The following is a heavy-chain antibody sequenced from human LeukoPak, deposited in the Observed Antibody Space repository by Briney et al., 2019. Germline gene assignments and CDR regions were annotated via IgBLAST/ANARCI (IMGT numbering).Heavy chain of an antibody. CDR1: GFIFSSYS. CDR2: ISSSSSYI. CDR3: ARDPSYCGGDCYSDY. V-gene: IGHV3-21*01. Sequence: GGSLRLSCAASGFIFSSYSMNWVRQAPGKGLESVSSISSSSSYIYYADSVKGRFTISRDNSKNSLYLQMNSLGADDTAVYYCARDPSYCGGDCYSDYWGQGTLVTVSS. J-gene: IGHJ4*02. D-gene: IGHD2-21*02.